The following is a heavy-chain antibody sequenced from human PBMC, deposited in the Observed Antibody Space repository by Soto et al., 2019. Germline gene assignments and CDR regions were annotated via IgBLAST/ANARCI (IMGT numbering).Heavy chain of an antibody. V-gene: IGHV4-30-4*01. D-gene: IGHD5-18*01. CDR3: ARIQRDAAMGHFDY. CDR1: GGSISNVDYY. CDR2: IFYSGMT. Sequence: SETLSLTCTVSGGSISNVDYYWSWVCQSPGKGLEWIGYIFYSGMTDYNPSLKSRASISVDTSKNQFSLKLSSVTAADTGVYFCARIQRDAAMGHFDYWGQGTRVTVS. J-gene: IGHJ4*02.